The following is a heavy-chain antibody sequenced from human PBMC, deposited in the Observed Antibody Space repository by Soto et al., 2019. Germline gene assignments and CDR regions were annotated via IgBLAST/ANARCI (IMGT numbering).Heavy chain of an antibody. V-gene: IGHV3-23*01. D-gene: IGHD3-16*02. Sequence: EMQLLESGGGLVQPGGSLRLSCAASGFTFSSYAMSWVRQAPGKGLEWVSAISGSGGSTYYADSVKGRFTISRDNSKNTLYLQMNSLRAEDTAVYYCAKASGLHLGELSLSSFDYWGQGTLVTVSS. CDR1: GFTFSSYA. CDR2: ISGSGGST. CDR3: AKASGLHLGELSLSSFDY. J-gene: IGHJ4*02.